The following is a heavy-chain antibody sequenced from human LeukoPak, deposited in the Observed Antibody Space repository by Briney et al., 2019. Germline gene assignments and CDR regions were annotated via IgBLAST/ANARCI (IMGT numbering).Heavy chain of an antibody. V-gene: IGHV3-9*01. J-gene: IGHJ4*02. CDR3: AKDLELVPSYYFDY. Sequence: GGSLRLSCAASGFTFDDYAMHWVRQAPGKGLEWVSGISWNSGSIGYADSVKGRFTISRDNAKNSLYLQMNSLRAEDTALYYCAKDLELVPSYYFDYWGQGTLVTVSS. CDR2: ISWNSGSI. D-gene: IGHD6-13*01. CDR1: GFTFDDYA.